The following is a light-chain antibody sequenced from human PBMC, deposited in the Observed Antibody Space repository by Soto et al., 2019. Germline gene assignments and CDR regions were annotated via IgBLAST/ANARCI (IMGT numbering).Light chain of an antibody. J-gene: IGKJ5*01. V-gene: IGKV1D-12*01. CDR2: AAS. Sequence: DIQMTQSPASVSASVGYRVTIICRASRDISTWLAWYQQKPGKAPKILISAASSLQSGVPSRFSGSGSGTDFTLTIRSLQPEDFATYYCQQPISFPITFGQGTRLEIK. CDR1: RDISTW. CDR3: QQPISFPIT.